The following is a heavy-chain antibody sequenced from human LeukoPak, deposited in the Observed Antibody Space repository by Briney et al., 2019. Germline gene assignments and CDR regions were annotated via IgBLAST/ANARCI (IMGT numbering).Heavy chain of an antibody. CDR3: ARQLYGADYYYYYMDV. D-gene: IGHD2-2*01. J-gene: IGHJ6*03. V-gene: IGHV4-39*07. CDR2: IYTSGST. Sequence: SETLSLTCTVSGGSISTTNYYWGWIRQSPGKGLEWIGRIYTSGSTNYNPSLKSRVTMSVGTSKNQFSLKLSSVTAADTAVYYCARQLYGADYYYYYMDVWGKGTTVTISS. CDR1: GGSISTTNYY.